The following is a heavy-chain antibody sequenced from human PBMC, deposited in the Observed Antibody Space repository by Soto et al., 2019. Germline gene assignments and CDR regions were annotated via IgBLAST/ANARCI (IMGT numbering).Heavy chain of an antibody. Sequence: ASVKVSCKVSGYTLTELSMHWVRQAPGKGLEWMGGFDPEDGETIYAQKFQGRVTMTEDTSTDTAYMELSSLGSEDTAVYYCATRSGLESVMDYWGQGTLVTVSS. D-gene: IGHD3-3*01. J-gene: IGHJ4*02. CDR3: ATRSGLESVMDY. V-gene: IGHV1-24*01. CDR2: FDPEDGET. CDR1: GYTLTELS.